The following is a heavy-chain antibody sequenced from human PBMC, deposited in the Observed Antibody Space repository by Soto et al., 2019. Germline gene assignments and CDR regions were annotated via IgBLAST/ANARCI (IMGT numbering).Heavy chain of an antibody. J-gene: IGHJ4*02. Sequence: VQLVESGGGVVQPGRSLRLSCAASGFTFSDYAMHWVRQAPGKGLEWVAVVSHDGRNTHYADSVKGRFTISRGSSKNTVSLELASLRAEDTAVYCCGKRVRQWLVRSAFNHWGQGALVTVSS. CDR3: GKRVRQWLVRSAFNH. D-gene: IGHD6-19*01. V-gene: IGHV3-30*18. CDR2: VSHDGRNT. CDR1: GFTFSDYA.